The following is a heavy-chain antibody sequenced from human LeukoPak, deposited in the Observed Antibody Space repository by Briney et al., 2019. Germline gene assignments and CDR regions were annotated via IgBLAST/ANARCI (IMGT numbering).Heavy chain of an antibody. J-gene: IGHJ4*02. CDR1: GYSFTSHW. V-gene: IGHV5-51*01. CDR2: IYPGDSDT. CDR3: ARIISYYDSSGYYVHYFDY. D-gene: IGHD3-22*01. Sequence: GESLKISCKGSGYSFTSHWIGWVRQMPGKGLEWMGIIYPGDSDTRYSPSFQGQVTISADKSTSTAYLQWSSLKASDTAMYYCARIISYYDSSGYYVHYFDYWGQGTLVTVSS.